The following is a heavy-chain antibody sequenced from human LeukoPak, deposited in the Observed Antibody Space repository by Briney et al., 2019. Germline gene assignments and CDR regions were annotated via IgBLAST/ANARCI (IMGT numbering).Heavy chain of an antibody. CDR2: ISFDGSTK. V-gene: IGHV3-30*18. J-gene: IGHJ4*02. CDR1: GFTFSSYG. CDR3: AKERTTPVRDLDY. D-gene: IGHD1-14*01. Sequence: GRSLRLSCAASGFTFSSYGMHWVRQAPGKGLEWGGVISFDGSTKYYADSVKGRFTISRDNSKNTLYLEMNSLTTEDTAVYYCAKERTTPVRDLDYWGQGTLVTVSS.